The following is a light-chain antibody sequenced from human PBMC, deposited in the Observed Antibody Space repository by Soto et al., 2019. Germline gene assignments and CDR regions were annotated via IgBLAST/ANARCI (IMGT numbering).Light chain of an antibody. CDR1: RSDVGGYNY. V-gene: IGLV2-14*01. CDR2: EVS. J-gene: IGLJ1*01. CDR3: SSYTSSRTYV. Sequence: VLTQPASVSGSPGQSITISCTGTRSDVGGYNYVSWYQQHPGKAPKVMIYEVSNRPSGVSNRFSGSKSGNTASLTISGLQAEDEADYYCSSYTSSRTYVFGTGTKVTVL.